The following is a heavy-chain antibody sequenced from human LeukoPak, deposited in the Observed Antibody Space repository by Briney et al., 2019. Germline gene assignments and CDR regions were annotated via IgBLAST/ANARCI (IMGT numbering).Heavy chain of an antibody. D-gene: IGHD1-26*01. V-gene: IGHV3-21*04. CDR3: ARQRELLQ. Sequence: VGSLRLSCAASGFTFSSYSMNWVRQAPGKGLEWVSSISSSSSYIYYADSVKGRFTISRDNSKNTLYLQMNSLRAEDTAVYYCARQRELLQWGQGTLVTVSS. CDR2: ISSSSSYI. CDR1: GFTFSSYS. J-gene: IGHJ4*02.